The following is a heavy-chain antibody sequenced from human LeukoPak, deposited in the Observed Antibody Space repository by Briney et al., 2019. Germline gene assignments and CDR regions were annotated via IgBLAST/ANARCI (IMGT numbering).Heavy chain of an antibody. V-gene: IGHV4-34*01. CDR1: GGSFSGYY. CDR3: ARVFYDIMIGDAFDI. CDR2: INHSGST. D-gene: IGHD3-16*01. Sequence: NPSETLSLTCAVYGGSFSGYYWSWIRQPPGKGLEWIGEINHSGSTNYNPSLKSRVTISVDTSKNQFSLKLSSVTAADTAVYYCARVFYDIMIGDAFDIWGQGTMVTVSS. J-gene: IGHJ3*02.